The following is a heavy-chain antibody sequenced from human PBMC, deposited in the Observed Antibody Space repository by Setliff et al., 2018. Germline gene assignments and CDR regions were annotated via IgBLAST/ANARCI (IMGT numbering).Heavy chain of an antibody. CDR3: ARAQKSRYCSSTSCYFSLDP. CDR1: GYTFTSYG. J-gene: IGHJ5*02. CDR2: IIPILGIA. D-gene: IGHD2-2*01. V-gene: IGHV1-69*10. Sequence: SVKVSCKASGYTFTSYGISWVRQAPGQGLEWMGGIIPILGIANYAQKFQGRVTITRDTSASTAYMELSSLRSEDTAVYYCARAQKSRYCSSTSCYFSLDPWGQGTLVTVSS.